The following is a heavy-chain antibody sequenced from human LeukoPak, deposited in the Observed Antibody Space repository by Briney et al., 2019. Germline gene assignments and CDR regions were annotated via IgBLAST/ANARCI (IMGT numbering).Heavy chain of an antibody. CDR1: GYSFTSHW. CDR3: ARLRWPRGGRSSFDY. D-gene: IGHD3-10*01. Sequence: GESLKISCKGSGYSFTSHWIGWVRRMPGKGLEWMGIVNPDDSDTIYSPSFQGQVTISADESITTAYLQWSSLKASDTAMYYCARLRWPRGGRSSFDYWGQGALVTVSS. V-gene: IGHV5-51*01. J-gene: IGHJ4*02. CDR2: VNPDDSDT.